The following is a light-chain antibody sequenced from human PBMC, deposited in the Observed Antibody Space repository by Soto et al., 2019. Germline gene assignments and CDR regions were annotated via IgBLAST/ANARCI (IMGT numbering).Light chain of an antibody. CDR2: GAS. V-gene: IGKV3-20*01. J-gene: IGKJ5*01. CDR1: QSVSSSY. CDR3: QQYGSSPLVA. Sequence: EIVLTQSPGTLSLSPGERATLSCRASQSVSSSYLAWYQQKPGQAPRLLIYGASSRATGIPDRFSGSGSGKDFPLTVSRLEPEDVAVFCCQQYGSSPLVAFGQGTRLEMK.